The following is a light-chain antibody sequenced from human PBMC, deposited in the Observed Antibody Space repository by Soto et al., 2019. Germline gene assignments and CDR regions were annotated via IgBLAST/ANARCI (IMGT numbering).Light chain of an antibody. CDR2: EVF. V-gene: IGLV2-14*01. J-gene: IGLJ2*01. CDR1: SSDVGDYNY. CDR3: SSYTSSATLV. Sequence: QSVLTQAASVSGSPGQSITISCTATSSDVGDYNYVSWYQQCPGKAPKLVIYEVFNRPSGVSHRFSGSKSDNTASLIISGLQTEDEADYYCSSYTSSATLVFGGGTKVTVL.